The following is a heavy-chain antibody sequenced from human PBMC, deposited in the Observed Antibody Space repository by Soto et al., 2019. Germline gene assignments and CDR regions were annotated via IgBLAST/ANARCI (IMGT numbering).Heavy chain of an antibody. CDR2: IIPMFGTP. Sequence: QVQLVQSGAELKKPGSSVKVSCKASGGTFSKYAISWVRQAPGQGLEWLGGIIPMFGTPNYAQKFQGRVTISADESTTTAYLELSSLRSADTAVYFCARPLRDRNFYHSLAVWGQGTTVTVSS. V-gene: IGHV1-69*01. J-gene: IGHJ6*02. CDR3: ARPLRDRNFYHSLAV. CDR1: GGTFSKYA. D-gene: IGHD3-22*01.